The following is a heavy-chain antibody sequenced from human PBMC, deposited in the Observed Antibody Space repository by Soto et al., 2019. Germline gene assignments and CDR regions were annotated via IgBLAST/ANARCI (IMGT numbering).Heavy chain of an antibody. V-gene: IGHV3-43*01. J-gene: IGHJ4*02. D-gene: IGHD1-26*01. Sequence: GGSLRLSCAASGFTFDDYTMHWVRQAPGKCLEWVSLISWDGGSTYYADSVKGRFTISRDNSKNSLYLQMNSLRTEDTALYYCAKDMLGDSGPTFHYWGQLTLVSVSS. CDR2: ISWDGGST. CDR3: AKDMLGDSGPTFHY. CDR1: GFTFDDYT.